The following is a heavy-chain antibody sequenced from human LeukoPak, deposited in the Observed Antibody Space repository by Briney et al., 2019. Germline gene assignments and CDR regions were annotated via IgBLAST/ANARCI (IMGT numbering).Heavy chain of an antibody. J-gene: IGHJ6*04. D-gene: IGHD3-10*01. CDR2: IWYDGSNN. CDR1: GFTFSSYG. CDR3: ARVRVRGVMVYYYGMDV. V-gene: IGHV3-33*01. Sequence: GGSLRLSCAASGFTFSSYGMYWVRQAPGKGLEGVAIIWYDGSNNYYADSVKGRFTISRDNSKNTLYLQMNSLRAEDTAVYYCARVRVRGVMVYYYGMDVWGKGTTVTVSS.